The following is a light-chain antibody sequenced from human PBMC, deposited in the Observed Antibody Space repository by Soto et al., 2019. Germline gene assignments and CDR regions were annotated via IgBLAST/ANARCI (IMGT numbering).Light chain of an antibody. Sequence: EIVMTQSPATLSVSPGERATLSCRASQSVSSNLAWYQQKPGQAPRLLFYGASTRATGIPVRFSASGSGTEFTLTISSPQSEDFAVYYCQQYNDWPRGYTFGQGTKLEIK. CDR3: QQYNDWPRGYT. CDR1: QSVSSN. V-gene: IGKV3-15*01. J-gene: IGKJ2*01. CDR2: GAS.